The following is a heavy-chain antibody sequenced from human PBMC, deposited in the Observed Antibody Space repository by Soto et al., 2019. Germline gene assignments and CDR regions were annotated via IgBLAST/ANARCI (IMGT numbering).Heavy chain of an antibody. J-gene: IGHJ4*02. CDR3: ARGGQCQQPHQFDF. V-gene: IGHV3-23*01. D-gene: IGHD2-2*01. CDR1: GFTFSRYA. CDR2: FSGPGGGT. Sequence: LGGSLRLSCAASGFTFSRYAMSWVRQAPGKGLEWVSTFSGPGGGTYYADSVKGRFTISRDNSKNTLSLQMNSLRVDDTAVYYCARGGQCQQPHQFDFWGQGTLVTVSS.